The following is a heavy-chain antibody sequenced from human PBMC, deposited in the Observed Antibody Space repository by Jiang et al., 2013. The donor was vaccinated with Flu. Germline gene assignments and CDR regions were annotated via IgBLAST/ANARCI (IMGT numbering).Heavy chain of an antibody. Sequence: KVSCKASGYTFTSYAMNWVRQAPGQGLEWMGWINTNTGNPTYAQGFTGRFVFSLDTSVSTAYLQICSLKAEDTAVYYCARGLRFLDGVVMGYWGQGTLVTVSS. V-gene: IGHV7-4-1*01. D-gene: IGHD3-3*01. CDR2: INTNTGNP. CDR1: GYTFTSYA. CDR3: ARGLRFLDGVVMGY. J-gene: IGHJ4*02.